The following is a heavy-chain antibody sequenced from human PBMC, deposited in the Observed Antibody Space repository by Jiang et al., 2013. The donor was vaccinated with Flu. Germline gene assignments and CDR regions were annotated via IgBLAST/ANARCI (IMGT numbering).Heavy chain of an antibody. V-gene: IGHV1-69*01. Sequence: GAEVKKPGSSVKVSCKASGGTLSSYAISWVRQAPGQGLEWMGGIIPIFGTANYAQKFQGRVTITADESTSTAYMELSSLRSEDTAVYYCARGRGYSYGGAEYYFDYWGQGTLVTVSS. CDR2: IIPIFGTA. CDR1: GGTLSSYA. J-gene: IGHJ4*02. CDR3: ARGRGYSYGGAEYYFDY. D-gene: IGHD5-18*01.